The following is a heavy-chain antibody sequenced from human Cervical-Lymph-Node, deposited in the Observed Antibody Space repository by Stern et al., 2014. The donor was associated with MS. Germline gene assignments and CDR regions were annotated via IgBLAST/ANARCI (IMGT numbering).Heavy chain of an antibody. CDR1: GGSVSSDAYY. CDR3: GKQVRE. Sequence: VQLVESGPGLVTPSETLSLTCTVSGGSVSSDAYYWSWIRQSPGKGLEWIGYIYHSGSSSYNPSLKSRVTMSVDTSKNQFSLRLTSVTAADTAVYYCGKQVREWGRGTLVTVSS. CDR2: IYHSGSS. V-gene: IGHV4-61*08. J-gene: IGHJ4*02.